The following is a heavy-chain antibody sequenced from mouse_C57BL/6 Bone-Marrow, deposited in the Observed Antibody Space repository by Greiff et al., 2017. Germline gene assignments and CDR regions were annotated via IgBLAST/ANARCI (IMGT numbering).Heavy chain of an antibody. CDR1: GFTFSSYG. D-gene: IGHD1-1*01. V-gene: IGHV5-6*01. Sequence: EVKLMESGGDLVKPGGSLKLSCAASGFTFSSYGMSWVRQTPDKRLEWVATISSGGSYTYYPDSVKGRFTISRDNAKNTLYLQMSSLKSEDTAMYYCARLPTVVAEYFDVWGTGTTVTVSS. CDR3: ARLPTVVAEYFDV. CDR2: ISSGGSYT. J-gene: IGHJ1*03.